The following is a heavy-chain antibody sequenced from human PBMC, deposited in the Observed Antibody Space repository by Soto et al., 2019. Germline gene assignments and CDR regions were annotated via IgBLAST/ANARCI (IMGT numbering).Heavy chain of an antibody. D-gene: IGHD2-2*01. J-gene: IGHJ5*02. V-gene: IGHV3-23*01. CDR1: GFTFSSYA. Sequence: GSLRLSCAASGFTFSSYAMSWVRQAPGKGLEWVSGISVSGFTYHADSVKGRFTISRDNSKNTLFLQMNSLRVEDTAIYYCAKEGCSSTTCYAGRPNNWFDPWGQGTLVTVSS. CDR2: ISVSGFT. CDR3: AKEGCSSTTCYAGRPNNWFDP.